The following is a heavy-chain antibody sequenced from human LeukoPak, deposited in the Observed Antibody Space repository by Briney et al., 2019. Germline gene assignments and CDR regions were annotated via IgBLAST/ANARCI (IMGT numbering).Heavy chain of an antibody. CDR1: GYTFTSYY. CDR2: INPSGGST. D-gene: IGHD3-10*01. Sequence: ASVKVSCKASGYTFTSYYMHWVRQAPGQGLEWMGIINPSGGSTSYAQKFQGRVTMTRDTSTSTVYMELSSLRSEDTAVYYCARVPRDSMVRGTHFDYWGQGTLVTASS. V-gene: IGHV1-46*01. CDR3: ARVPRDSMVRGTHFDY. J-gene: IGHJ4*02.